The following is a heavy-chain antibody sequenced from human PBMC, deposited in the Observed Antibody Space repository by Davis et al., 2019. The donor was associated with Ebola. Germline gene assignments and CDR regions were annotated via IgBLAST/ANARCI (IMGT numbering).Heavy chain of an antibody. Sequence: PGGSLRLSCAASGFTFSSYSMNWVRQAPGKGLEWISYISSSSSTIYYADSVKGRFTISRDNAKNSLYLQMNSLRAEDTAVYYCAKDRVAGATKDYYYYGMDVWGQGTTVTVSS. V-gene: IGHV3-48*01. CDR3: AKDRVAGATKDYYYYGMDV. D-gene: IGHD1-26*01. CDR2: ISSSSSTI. CDR1: GFTFSSYS. J-gene: IGHJ6*02.